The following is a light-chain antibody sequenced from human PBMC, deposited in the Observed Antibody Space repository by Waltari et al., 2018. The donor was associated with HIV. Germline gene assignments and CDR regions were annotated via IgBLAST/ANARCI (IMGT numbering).Light chain of an antibody. J-gene: IGKJ1*01. CDR3: QQYGSSPWT. Sequence: EIVLTQSPGTLSLSPGERATLSCRASQSVSSSYLAWYQQKPVQAPRILIYGASSRATGIPDRFSGSGSGTDFTLTISRLEPEDFAVYYCQQYGSSPWTFGQGTKVEI. CDR2: GAS. CDR1: QSVSSSY. V-gene: IGKV3-20*01.